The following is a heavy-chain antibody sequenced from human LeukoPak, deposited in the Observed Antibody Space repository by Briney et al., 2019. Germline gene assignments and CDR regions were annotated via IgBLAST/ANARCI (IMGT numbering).Heavy chain of an antibody. Sequence: SETLSLTCSVSGGSISSYYWSWIRQPPGKGLEWIGYMCYSGSANYNPSLKSRVTMSVDTSKNHFSLNLTSVTAADTAVYYCARGGTQLTFSVWGQGTLVTVSS. J-gene: IGHJ4*02. V-gene: IGHV4-59*01. CDR3: ARGGTQLTFSV. CDR1: GGSISSYY. D-gene: IGHD4/OR15-4a*01. CDR2: MCYSGSA.